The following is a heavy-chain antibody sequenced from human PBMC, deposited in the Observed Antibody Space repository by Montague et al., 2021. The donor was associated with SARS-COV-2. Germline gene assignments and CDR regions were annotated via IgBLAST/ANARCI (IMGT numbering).Heavy chain of an antibody. J-gene: IGHJ6*02. CDR2: IYSGGST. CDR3: ERDSYGMDV. V-gene: IGHV3-66*02. CDR1: GLTVSSNY. Sequence: SLRLSCAASGLTVSSNYMSWVRQAPGKGLEWVSVIYSGGSTYYADSVKGRFTISSDNSKSTLYLQMNSRRDEDTAVYYCERDSYGMDVWGRGTTVTVSS.